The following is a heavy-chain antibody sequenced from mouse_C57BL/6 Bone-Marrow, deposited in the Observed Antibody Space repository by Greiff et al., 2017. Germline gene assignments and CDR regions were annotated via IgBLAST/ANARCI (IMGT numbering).Heavy chain of an antibody. J-gene: IGHJ1*03. Sequence: QVQLQQSGPELVKPGASVKISCTASGYDFSSSWMHWVKQRPGKGLEWIGRIYPGDGDTNYNGKFKGKATLTAAKSSSTAYLQLRLLTSEAAAVYCCGRGGDWGKGTTVTVS. CDR1: GYDFSSSW. V-gene: IGHV1-82*01. CDR3: GRGGD. CDR2: IYPGDGDT.